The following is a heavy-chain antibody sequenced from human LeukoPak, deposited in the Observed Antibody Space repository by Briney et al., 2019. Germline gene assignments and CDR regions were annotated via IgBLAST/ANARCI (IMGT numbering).Heavy chain of an antibody. D-gene: IGHD6-13*01. Sequence: GGSLRLSCAASGFTFSSYEMNWVRQAPGKGLEWVSYISSSGSTIYYADSVKGRFTISRDNAKNSLYLQMNSLRAEDTAVYYCARGARPGYSSSWYSPYYMDVWGKGTTVTISS. V-gene: IGHV3-48*03. CDR1: GFTFSSYE. CDR3: ARGARPGYSSSWYSPYYMDV. CDR2: ISSSGSTI. J-gene: IGHJ6*03.